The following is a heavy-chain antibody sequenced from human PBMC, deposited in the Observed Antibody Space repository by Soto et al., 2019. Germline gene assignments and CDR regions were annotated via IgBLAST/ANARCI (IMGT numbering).Heavy chain of an antibody. CDR2: ISYDGSNK. J-gene: IGHJ4*02. CDR1: GFTFSSYG. D-gene: IGHD3-9*01. V-gene: IGHV3-30*18. CDR3: AKDFPTTGYYPS. Sequence: GGSLRLSCAASGFTFSSYGMHWVRQAPGKGLEWVAVISYDGSNKYYADSVKGRFTISRDNSKNTLYLQMNSLRAEDTAVYYCAKDFPTTGYYPSWGQGTLVTVSS.